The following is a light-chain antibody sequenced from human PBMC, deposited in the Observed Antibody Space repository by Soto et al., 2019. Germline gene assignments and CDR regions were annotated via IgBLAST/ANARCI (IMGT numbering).Light chain of an antibody. CDR1: QSVGRNY. J-gene: IGKJ4*01. Sequence: EIVLTQSPGALSVSPGERATLSCRASQSVGRNYLAWYQQKPGQAPRLLIYGASSRATGIPDRFSGSASGTDFTLTISRLAPEDFAVYYCQQYAESPLTFGGGTKVETK. V-gene: IGKV3-20*01. CDR3: QQYAESPLT. CDR2: GAS.